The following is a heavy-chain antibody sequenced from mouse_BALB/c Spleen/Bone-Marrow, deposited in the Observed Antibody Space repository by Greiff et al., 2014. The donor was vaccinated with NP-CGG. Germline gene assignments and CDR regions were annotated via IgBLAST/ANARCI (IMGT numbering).Heavy chain of an antibody. CDR3: APYSHEGVAY. CDR2: INPSTGYT. J-gene: IGHJ3*01. CDR1: GYTFTSCW. V-gene: IGHV1-7*01. Sequence: VQLVESGAELAKPGASVKMSCKASGYTFTSCWIHWVKQRPGQGLEWIGYINPSTGYTEYNQKFKDKATLTADKSSSTAYMQLSSLTSEDSAVYYCAPYSHEGVAYWGQGTLVTVSA. D-gene: IGHD2-12*01.